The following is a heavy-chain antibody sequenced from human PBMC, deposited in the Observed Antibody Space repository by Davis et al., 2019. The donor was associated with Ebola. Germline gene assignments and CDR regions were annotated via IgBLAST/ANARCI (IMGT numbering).Heavy chain of an antibody. CDR2: ITSAGTYI. CDR1: GFTFRTYS. Sequence: GSLKISCAASGFTFRTYSLNWVRQAPGKGLEWVSSITSAGTYIYYADSVKGRFTISRDNAKNSLYLQMNSLRAEDTAVYYCARGGYYYSYMDVWGKGTTVSVSS. V-gene: IGHV3-21*01. CDR3: ARGGYYYSYMDV. J-gene: IGHJ6*03.